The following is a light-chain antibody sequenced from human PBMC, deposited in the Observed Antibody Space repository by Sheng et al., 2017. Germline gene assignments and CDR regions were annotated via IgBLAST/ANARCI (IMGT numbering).Light chain of an antibody. CDR1: QRVNIY. J-gene: IGKJ5*01. CDR3: QQANSFPIT. V-gene: IGKV1-12*01. CDR2: GAS. Sequence: DIQMTQSPSSVSASAGDRVTISCRASQRVNIYVNWYQQKPGNAPKLLIYGASTLQSGVPSRFSGSGSGTDFTLTISSLQPEDFATYYCQQANSFPITFGQGTRLEIK.